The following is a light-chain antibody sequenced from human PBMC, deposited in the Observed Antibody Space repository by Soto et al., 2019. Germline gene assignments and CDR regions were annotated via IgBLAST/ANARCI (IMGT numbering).Light chain of an antibody. CDR3: QQYDNWWT. CDR1: QTVVSRN. V-gene: IGKV3-20*01. CDR2: GAS. Sequence: IVLTQSPGTLSLSPGERATLSCTASQTVVSRNLAWYQQKPGQAPRLLIYGASSRATGIPDRFSGSGSGTDFTLTISRLEPEDFAVYYCQQYDNWWTFGQGTKVEV. J-gene: IGKJ1*01.